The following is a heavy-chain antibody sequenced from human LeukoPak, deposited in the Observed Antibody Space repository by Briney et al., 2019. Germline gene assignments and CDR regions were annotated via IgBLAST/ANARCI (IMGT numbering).Heavy chain of an antibody. D-gene: IGHD3-10*01. CDR1: GYTFTSYG. J-gene: IGHJ4*02. V-gene: IGHV1-18*01. CDR2: ISAYNGNT. Sequence: GASVKVSCKASGYTFTSYGISWVRQAPGQGLEWMGWISAYNGNTNYAQKLQGRVTMTTDTSTSTAYMELRSLRSDDTAVYYCAIDLNRYYYGSGSDYWGQGTLVTVSS. CDR3: AIDLNRYYYGSGSDY.